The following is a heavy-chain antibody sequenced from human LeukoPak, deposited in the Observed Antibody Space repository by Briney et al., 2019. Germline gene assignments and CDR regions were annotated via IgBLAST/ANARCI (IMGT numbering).Heavy chain of an antibody. D-gene: IGHD2-2*01. CDR1: GYTFTGYF. CDR2: INPNTGGT. Sequence: ASVKVSCKASGYTFTGYFVHWVRQAPGQGLQWMGWINPNTGGTNYAQKFQGRVTMTTDTSTSTAYMELRSLRSDDTAVYYCARALYHTFDYWGQGTLVTVSS. J-gene: IGHJ4*02. V-gene: IGHV1-2*02. CDR3: ARALYHTFDY.